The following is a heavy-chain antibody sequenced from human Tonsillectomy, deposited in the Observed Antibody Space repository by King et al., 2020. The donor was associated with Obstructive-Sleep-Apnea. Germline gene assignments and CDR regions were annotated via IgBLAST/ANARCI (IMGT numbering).Heavy chain of an antibody. Sequence: VQLVESGGGLVQPGGSLRLSCAASGFTFSSYSMNWVRQAPGKGLEWVSYISSSSSTTYYTDSLKGRFTISRDNAKNSLYLQMNSLRAEDTAVYYCAGGSGYYLRTDAFDIWGQGTMVTVSS. V-gene: IGHV3-48*04. CDR3: AGGSGYYLRTDAFDI. J-gene: IGHJ3*02. CDR2: ISSSSSTT. D-gene: IGHD3-22*01. CDR1: GFTFSSYS.